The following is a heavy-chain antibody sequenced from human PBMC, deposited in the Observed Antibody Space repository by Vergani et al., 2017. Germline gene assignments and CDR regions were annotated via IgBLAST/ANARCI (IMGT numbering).Heavy chain of an antibody. V-gene: IGHV4-59*01. J-gene: IGHJ4*02. CDR3: ARAASSIAAAGPFDY. CDR1: GGSISSSY. Sequence: QVQLQESGPGLVNPSETLSLTCTVPGGSISSSYWSWIRQPPGKGLEWIGYIYYSGSTNYNPSLKSRVTISVDTSKNQFSLKLSSVTAADTAVYYCARAASSIAAAGPFDYWGQGTLVTVSS. D-gene: IGHD6-13*01. CDR2: IYYSGST.